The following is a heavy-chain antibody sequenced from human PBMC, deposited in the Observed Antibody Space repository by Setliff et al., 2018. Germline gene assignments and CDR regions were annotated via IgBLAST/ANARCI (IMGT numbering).Heavy chain of an antibody. J-gene: IGHJ4*02. Sequence: PGGSLRLSCAASGFTFSSYSMNWVRQAPGKGLEWVSYISSSSSTIYYADSVKGRFTISRDNAKNSLYLQMNSLRAEDTAVYYCAGDQFSVIWDQLLNYFDYWGQGTLVTVSS. CDR3: AGDQFSVIWDQLLNYFDY. V-gene: IGHV3-48*04. CDR2: ISSSSSTI. CDR1: GFTFSSYS. D-gene: IGHD2-2*01.